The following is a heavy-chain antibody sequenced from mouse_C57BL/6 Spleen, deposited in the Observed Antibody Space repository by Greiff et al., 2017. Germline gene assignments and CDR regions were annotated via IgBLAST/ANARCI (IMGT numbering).Heavy chain of an antibody. Sequence: EVQGVESGGGLVKPGGSLKLSCAASGFTFSSYAMSWVRQTTEQRLEWVATISDGGSYTYYPDNVKGRFTISRDNAKNNLYLQMSHLKSEDTAMYYCARELGRKRLDYAIDYWGQGTSVTVSS. J-gene: IGHJ4*01. CDR2: ISDGGSYT. V-gene: IGHV5-4*01. CDR1: GFTFSSYA. D-gene: IGHD4-1*01. CDR3: ARELGRKRLDYAIDY.